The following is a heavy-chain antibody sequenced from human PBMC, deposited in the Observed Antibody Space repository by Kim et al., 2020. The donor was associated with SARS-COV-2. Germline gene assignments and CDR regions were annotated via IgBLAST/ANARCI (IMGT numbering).Heavy chain of an antibody. D-gene: IGHD2-2*01. CDR2: IIPIFGTA. V-gene: IGHV1-69*13. J-gene: IGHJ6*02. CDR1: GGTFSSYA. Sequence: SVKVSCKASGGTFSSYAISWVRQAPGQGLEWMGGIIPIFGTANYAQKFQGRVTITADESTSTAYMELSSLRSEDTAVYYCARCLHPGGIYCSSTSCPTYFYCGMDVWGQGTTVTVSS. CDR3: ARCLHPGGIYCSSTSCPTYFYCGMDV.